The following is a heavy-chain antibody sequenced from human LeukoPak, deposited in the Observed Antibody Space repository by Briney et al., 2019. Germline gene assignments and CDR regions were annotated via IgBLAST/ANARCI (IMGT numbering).Heavy chain of an antibody. V-gene: IGHV3-23*01. CDR2: ISRAGDRT. CDR1: GFIFSSYD. J-gene: IGHJ3*01. CDR3: ARGESFAFDV. Sequence: GGSLRLSCVGSGFIFSSYDMGWVRQAPGKGLEWVSSISRAGDRTYYEDSVKGRFTISRDNSRNTMYLQMSSLRAEGTAVYYCARGESFAFDVWGQGTMVTVSS.